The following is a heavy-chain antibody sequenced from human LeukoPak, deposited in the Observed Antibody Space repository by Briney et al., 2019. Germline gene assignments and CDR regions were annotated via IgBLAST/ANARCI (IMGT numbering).Heavy chain of an antibody. CDR2: IDSDGSST. Sequence: GGSLRLSCVASELTFSNYWMHWVRQAPGKGLVWVSRIDSDGSSTTYADSVKGRFTISRDNAKNTLYLQMNSLTAEDTAVYYCARGFTIFGVVNDAFDIWGQGTMVTVSS. CDR3: ARGFTIFGVVNDAFDI. CDR1: ELTFSNYW. D-gene: IGHD3-3*01. J-gene: IGHJ3*02. V-gene: IGHV3-74*01.